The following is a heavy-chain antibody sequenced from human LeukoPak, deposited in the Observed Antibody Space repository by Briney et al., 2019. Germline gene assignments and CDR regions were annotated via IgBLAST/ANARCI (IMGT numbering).Heavy chain of an antibody. CDR3: AKVRGVYCSSPACYYYDA. CDR1: GFTFSSYA. D-gene: IGHD2-2*01. V-gene: IGHV3-23*01. CDR2: VSQSGGRT. Sequence: PGGSLRLSCGASGFTFSSYAMSWVRQTPGRGLEWVAGVSQSGGRTIYADSAEGRFTISRDNSNDTVYLKLSSLRAEDSALYYCAKVRGVYCSSPACYYYDAWGQGTPVTVSS. J-gene: IGHJ4*02.